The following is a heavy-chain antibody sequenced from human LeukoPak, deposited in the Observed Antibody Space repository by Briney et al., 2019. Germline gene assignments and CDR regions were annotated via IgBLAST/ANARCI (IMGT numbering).Heavy chain of an antibody. J-gene: IGHJ4*02. V-gene: IGHV3-21*01. CDR3: ARGAYSGNYSLYDY. D-gene: IGHD1-26*01. CDR2: ISSSSGYI. CDR1: GFTFSTYT. Sequence: GGSLRLSCVASGFTFSTYTMNWVRQAPGKGLEWVSSISSSSGYIYYADSVKGRFTISRDNAKDSLYLQMNSLRAEDTAMYYCARGAYSGNYSLYDYWGQGTMVTVSS.